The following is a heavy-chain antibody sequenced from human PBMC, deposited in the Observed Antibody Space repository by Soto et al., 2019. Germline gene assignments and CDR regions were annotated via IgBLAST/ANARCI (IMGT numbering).Heavy chain of an antibody. Sequence: QVRLVESGGGVAQTGRSLRLSFAGSGFSFRHYAIHLLRQATCMWLEWVTVISFDGSSQDYADSVKGRFTISRDNSNDTAYLQLHSLREEYTSVYYCARDRTAGGSYLGYIWFDPWGHGTLVIVSS. CDR1: GFSFRHYA. CDR2: ISFDGSSQ. V-gene: IGHV3-30-3*01. D-gene: IGHD1-26*01. J-gene: IGHJ5*02. CDR3: ARDRTAGGSYLGYIWFDP.